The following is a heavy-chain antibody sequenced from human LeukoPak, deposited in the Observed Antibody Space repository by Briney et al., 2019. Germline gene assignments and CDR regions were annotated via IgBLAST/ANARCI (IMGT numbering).Heavy chain of an antibody. Sequence: ASVKVSCKASGGTFSSYAISWVRQAPGQGLEWMGWISAYNGNTNYAQKLQGRVTMTTDTSTSTAYMELRSLRSDDTAVYYCARDLRIRDNWFDPWGQGTLVTVSS. V-gene: IGHV1-18*01. CDR1: GGTFSSYA. D-gene: IGHD1-14*01. CDR3: ARDLRIRDNWFDP. CDR2: ISAYNGNT. J-gene: IGHJ5*02.